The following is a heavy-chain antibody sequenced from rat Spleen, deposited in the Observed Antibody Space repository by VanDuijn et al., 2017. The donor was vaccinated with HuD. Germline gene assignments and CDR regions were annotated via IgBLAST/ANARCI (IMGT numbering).Heavy chain of an antibody. CDR2: ISYDGSST. CDR1: GFTFSNYG. CDR3: ARRGYFRY. Sequence: EVQLVESGGGLVQPGRSLKLSCAASGFTFSNYGMAWVRQAPTKGLEWVAAISYDGSSTYYRDSVKGRFTISRDNAKSTLNLQMDSLRSEDTATYYCARRGYFRYWGQGVMVTVSS. V-gene: IGHV5-29*01. J-gene: IGHJ2*01. D-gene: IGHD1-1*01.